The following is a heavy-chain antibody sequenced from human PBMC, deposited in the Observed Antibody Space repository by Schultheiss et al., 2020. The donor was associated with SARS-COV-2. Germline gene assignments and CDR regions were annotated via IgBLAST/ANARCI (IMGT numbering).Heavy chain of an antibody. J-gene: IGHJ4*02. CDR2: IYYSGST. CDR3: ARIRYGGAHFDY. V-gene: IGHV4-61*01. Sequence: SGPTLVKPTETLTLTCTVSGFSLSNARMGVSWIRQPPGKGLEWIGYIYYSGSTNYNPSLKSRVTISVDTSKNQFSLKLSSVTAADTAVYYCARIRYGGAHFDYWGQGTLVTVSS. D-gene: IGHD4-23*01. CDR1: GFSLSNARMG.